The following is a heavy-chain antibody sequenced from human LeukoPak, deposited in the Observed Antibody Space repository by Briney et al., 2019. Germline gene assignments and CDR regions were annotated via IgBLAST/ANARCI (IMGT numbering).Heavy chain of an antibody. J-gene: IGHJ4*02. D-gene: IGHD6-13*01. CDR2: ISPRASDT. CDR1: GCRFTSYW. V-gene: IGHV5-51*01. CDR3: AAGDGYFDY. Sequence: GGSLKISWKGSGCRFTSYWVAWVRQMPGKGLEWMGVISPRASDTRYSPSFQGQVTISADKSITTAFLQWGSLKASDTAIYYCAAGDGYFDYWGQGTLVTVSS.